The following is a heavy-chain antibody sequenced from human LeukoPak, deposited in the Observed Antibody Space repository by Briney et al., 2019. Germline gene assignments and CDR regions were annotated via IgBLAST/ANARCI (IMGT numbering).Heavy chain of an antibody. D-gene: IGHD3-10*01. CDR2: IYHSGST. J-gene: IGHJ5*02. CDR1: GYSISSGYY. V-gene: IGHV4-38-2*02. Sequence: PSETLSLTCTVSGYSISSGYYWGWIRQPPGKGLEWIGSIYHSGSTYYNPSLKSRVTISVDTSKNQFSLKLSSVTAADTAVYYCATFPAGRSLLWFGELLYNWFDPWGQGTLVTVSS. CDR3: ATFPAGRSLLWFGELLYNWFDP.